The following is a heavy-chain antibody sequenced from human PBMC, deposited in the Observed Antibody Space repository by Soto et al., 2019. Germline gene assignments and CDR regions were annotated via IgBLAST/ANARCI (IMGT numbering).Heavy chain of an antibody. V-gene: IGHV4-30-4*01. J-gene: IGHJ6*02. CDR1: GGSVSSGDYY. Sequence: PSETLSLTCTVSGGSVSSGDYYWSWIRQPPGKGLELIGYIYYSGSTYYNPSLKSRLTMSVDTSKNQFSLKLTSVTAADTAVYYCARGHYDSSGYLMDVWGQGTTVT. CDR3: ARGHYDSSGYLMDV. D-gene: IGHD3-22*01. CDR2: IYYSGST.